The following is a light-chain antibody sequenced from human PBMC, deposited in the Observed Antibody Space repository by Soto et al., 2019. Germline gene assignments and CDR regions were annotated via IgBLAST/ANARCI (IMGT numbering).Light chain of an antibody. V-gene: IGKV1-9*01. Sequence: DIQLTQSPSFLSASVGDRVTITCRATQDISGYLGWYQQKAGRAPNVLIADASTLQSGVPSRFSGGGSGTQYTLTISSLQPEDFATYYCQQSHSYPLTFGGGTKVEIK. J-gene: IGKJ4*01. CDR1: QDISGY. CDR3: QQSHSYPLT. CDR2: DAS.